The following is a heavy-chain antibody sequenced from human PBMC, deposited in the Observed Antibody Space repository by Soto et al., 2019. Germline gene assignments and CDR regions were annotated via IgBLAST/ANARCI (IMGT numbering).Heavy chain of an antibody. V-gene: IGHV4-30-2*05. CDR3: ARGDSSSWYWFDP. D-gene: IGHD6-13*01. CDR2: IYHSGST. Sequence: SETLSLTCAVSGGSISSGGYSWSWIRQPPGKGLEWIGEIYHSGSTNYNPSLKSRVTISVDKSKNQFSLKLSSVTAADTAVYYCARGDSSSWYWFDPWGQGTLVTVSS. CDR1: GGSISSGGYS. J-gene: IGHJ5*02.